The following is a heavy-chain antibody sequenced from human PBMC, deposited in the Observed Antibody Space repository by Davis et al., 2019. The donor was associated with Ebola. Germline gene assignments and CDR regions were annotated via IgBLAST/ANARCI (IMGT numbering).Heavy chain of an antibody. V-gene: IGHV3-11*06. CDR2: ISDTTTYT. CDR1: GFTSTDYY. Sequence: PGGSLRLSCAASGFTSTDYYMSWIRQAPGRGLEYISCISDTTTYTHYADSVKGRFTISRDNAKKSLYLQISRLRAEDTAVYYCARRSPQALDWGQGTLITVSS. J-gene: IGHJ4*02. D-gene: IGHD1-1*01. CDR3: ARRSPQALD.